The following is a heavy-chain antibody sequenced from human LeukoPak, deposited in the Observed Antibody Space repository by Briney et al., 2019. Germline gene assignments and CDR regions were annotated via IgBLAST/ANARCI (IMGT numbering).Heavy chain of an antibody. Sequence: GASVRVSCKPSGYTFSTYGISWVRQAPAQGLEWMGWISTYNGNTYYALNLQGRVTMTTDTSTSTAYMELRSLRSDDTAVYYCAREKTRLAAGDAFDIWGQGTMVTVSS. CDR2: ISTYNGNT. J-gene: IGHJ3*02. CDR1: GYTFSTYG. V-gene: IGHV1-18*01. D-gene: IGHD6-13*01. CDR3: AREKTRLAAGDAFDI.